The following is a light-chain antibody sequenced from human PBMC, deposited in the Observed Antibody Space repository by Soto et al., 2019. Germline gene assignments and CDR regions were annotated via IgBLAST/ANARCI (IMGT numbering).Light chain of an antibody. CDR2: NDN. CDR3: AAWDETLMDV. CDR1: SSNIGSNT. J-gene: IGLJ1*01. Sequence: SVLTQPPSASGTPGQTVTISCSGSSSNIGSNTVSWYQQLPGAAPTLLIYNDNERPSGVPDRFSGSKSGTSASLASSGLQSEDEADYYCAAWDETLMDVFGTGTKVTVL. V-gene: IGLV1-44*01.